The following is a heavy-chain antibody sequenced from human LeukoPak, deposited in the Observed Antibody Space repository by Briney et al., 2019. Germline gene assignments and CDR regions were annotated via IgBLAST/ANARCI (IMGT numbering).Heavy chain of an antibody. J-gene: IGHJ5*02. D-gene: IGHD3-16*01. CDR2: IQPDGSEQ. CDR1: GFTFSSKW. V-gene: IGHV3-7*01. CDR3: ASQSYARFDP. Sequence: GGSLRLSCAASGFTFSSKWMSWVRQAPGKGLEWVGNIQPDGSEQYPVDSVKGRFTISRDNARNSLFLQMNSLRVEDTAVYYCASQSYARFDPWGQGTLVSVSS.